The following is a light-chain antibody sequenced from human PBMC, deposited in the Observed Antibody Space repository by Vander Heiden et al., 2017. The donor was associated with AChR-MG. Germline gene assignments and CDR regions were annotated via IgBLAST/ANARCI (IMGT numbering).Light chain of an antibody. Sequence: EIVMTQSPATLSVSPGERATLSCRASQSVSSNLAWYQQKPGQAPRLLIYGASTRATGIPARFSGSGSGTEFTLTISSLQSEDFAVYYCQQYNNLPPDTFGQGTKVEIK. J-gene: IGKJ1*01. CDR2: GAS. V-gene: IGKV3-15*01. CDR1: QSVSSN. CDR3: QQYNNLPPDT.